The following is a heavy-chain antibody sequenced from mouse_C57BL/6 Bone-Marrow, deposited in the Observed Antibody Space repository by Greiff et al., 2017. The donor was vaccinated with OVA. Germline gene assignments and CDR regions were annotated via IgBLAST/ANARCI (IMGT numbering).Heavy chain of an antibody. CDR3: ARHDGYHWYFDV. CDR2: ISGGGGNT. J-gene: IGHJ1*03. D-gene: IGHD2-3*01. Sequence: EVQRVESGGGLVKPGGSLKLSCAASGFTFSSYTMAWVRQTPEKRLEWVATISGGGGNTYYPDSVKGRFTISRDNAKTTLYLQMSSRRSEDTARYNCARHDGYHWYFDVWGTWTTGTVAS. CDR1: GFTFSSYT. V-gene: IGHV5-9*04.